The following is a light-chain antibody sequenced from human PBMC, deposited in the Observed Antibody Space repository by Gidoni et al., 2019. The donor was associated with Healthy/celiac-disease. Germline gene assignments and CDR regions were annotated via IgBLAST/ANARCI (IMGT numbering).Light chain of an antibody. CDR1: QSVNSN. V-gene: IGKV3-15*01. CDR3: QQYNNWPPWT. Sequence: EIVMTQSPATLSVSPGERATLSCRANQSVNSNLAWYQQKPGQAPRLLIYGASTRATGIPARFSGSGSGTEFTLTISGLQSEDFAVYYCQQYNNWPPWTFGQGTKVEIK. J-gene: IGKJ1*01. CDR2: GAS.